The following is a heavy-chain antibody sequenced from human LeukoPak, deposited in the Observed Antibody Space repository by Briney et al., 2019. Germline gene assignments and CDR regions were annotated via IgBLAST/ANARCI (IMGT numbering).Heavy chain of an antibody. Sequence: GGSLRLSCAASGFPFRSYSMNWVRQAPGKGLEWVSYISSSSNTIYYADSVKGRFTISRDNAKNSLYLQMNSLRDEDTAVYYCARDILTKQAYSGYDNWGQGTLVTVSS. CDR3: ARDILTKQAYSGYDN. CDR2: ISSSSNTI. CDR1: GFPFRSYS. J-gene: IGHJ4*02. D-gene: IGHD5-12*01. V-gene: IGHV3-48*02.